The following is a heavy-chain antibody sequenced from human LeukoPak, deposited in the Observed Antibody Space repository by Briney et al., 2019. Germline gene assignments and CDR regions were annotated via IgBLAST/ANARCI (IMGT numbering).Heavy chain of an antibody. Sequence: GSLRLSCAASGFTFTTYAMSWVRQAPGKGLEWVSTISSSGVNTYYADSVKGRFTISRDNSKNTLYLQMNSLRPEGTAVYYCARDRNYYGSGNYPYYYGMDVWGQGTTVTVSS. CDR3: ARDRNYYGSGNYPYYYGMDV. V-gene: IGHV3-23*01. CDR1: GFTFTTYA. J-gene: IGHJ6*02. CDR2: ISSSGVNT. D-gene: IGHD3-10*01.